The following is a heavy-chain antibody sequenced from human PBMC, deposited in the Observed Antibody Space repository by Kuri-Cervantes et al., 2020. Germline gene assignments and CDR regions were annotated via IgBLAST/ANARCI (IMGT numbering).Heavy chain of an antibody. V-gene: IGHV3-9*01. CDR3: ARDRAWLTFES. CDR2: ISWNSGSI. D-gene: IGHD5-12*01. Sequence: SLKISCAASGFTFDDYAMHWVRQAPGKGLEWVSGISWNSGSIGYADSVKGRFTISRDNAKNSLYLQMSSLGAEDTAIYYCARDRAWLTFESWGQGTLVTVSS. CDR1: GFTFDDYA. J-gene: IGHJ4*02.